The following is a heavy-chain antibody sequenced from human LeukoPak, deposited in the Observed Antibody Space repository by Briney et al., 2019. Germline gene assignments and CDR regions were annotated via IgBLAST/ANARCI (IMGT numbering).Heavy chain of an antibody. CDR3: ARAGGGGRGTAFWFDP. CDR2: ISSSSGYI. V-gene: IGHV3-21*01. J-gene: IGHJ5*02. Sequence: GGSLRLSCVASGFTFSSYSMNWVRQAPGKGLEWVSSISSSSGYIWYADSVKGRSTISRDNAKNSLFLQINSLRVEDTAVYFCARAGGGGRGTAFWFDPWGQGALVTVSS. D-gene: IGHD1-7*01. CDR1: GFTFSSYS.